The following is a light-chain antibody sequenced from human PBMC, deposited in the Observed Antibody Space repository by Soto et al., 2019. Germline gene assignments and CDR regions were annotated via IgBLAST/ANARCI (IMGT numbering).Light chain of an antibody. CDR3: QQYANWPPT. Sequence: EIVMTQSPATLSVSPGERATLSCRASQSVRSYLAWYQQKPGRAPRLLIYGTSTRATAIPARFSGSGSGTEFTLTISSLQSEDFAVYYCQQYANWPPTFGQGTKVDIK. CDR1: QSVRSY. V-gene: IGKV3-15*01. CDR2: GTS. J-gene: IGKJ1*01.